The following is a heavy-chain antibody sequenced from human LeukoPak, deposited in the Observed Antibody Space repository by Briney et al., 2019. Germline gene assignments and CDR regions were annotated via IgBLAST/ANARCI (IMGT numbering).Heavy chain of an antibody. J-gene: IGHJ4*02. D-gene: IGHD2-15*01. Sequence: SETLSLTCAVYGGSFSGYYWSWIRQPPGKGLEWIGEINHSGSTNYNPSLRSRVTISVDTSKNQFSLNLSSVTAADTAVYYCARDHCSGGSCYSGGFDYWGQGTLVTVSS. V-gene: IGHV4-34*01. CDR1: GGSFSGYY. CDR2: INHSGST. CDR3: ARDHCSGGSCYSGGFDY.